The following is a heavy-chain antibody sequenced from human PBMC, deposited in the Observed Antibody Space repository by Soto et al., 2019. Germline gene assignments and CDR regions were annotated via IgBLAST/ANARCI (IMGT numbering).Heavy chain of an antibody. V-gene: IGHV4-30-2*01. CDR1: GGSISSGANS. Sequence: QLQLQESGSGLVKPSQTLSLSCVVSGGSISSGANSWNWIRQPPGKGLEWIGYTYNSGTAYYNPSLKSRVIISVDRSKNQFSLRLSSVTAADSAIYFCARGGWSLRRLYGMDLWGQGATVTVSS. D-gene: IGHD2-15*01. CDR2: TYNSGTA. J-gene: IGHJ6*02. CDR3: ARGGWSLRRLYGMDL.